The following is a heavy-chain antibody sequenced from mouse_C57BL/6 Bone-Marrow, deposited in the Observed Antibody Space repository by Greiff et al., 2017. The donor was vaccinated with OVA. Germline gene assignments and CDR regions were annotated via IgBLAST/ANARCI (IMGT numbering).Heavy chain of an antibody. CDR3: AREVPDGYLRYFDV. CDR2: IDPSDSYT. D-gene: IGHD2-3*01. V-gene: IGHV1-69*01. CDR1: GYTFTSYW. Sequence: QVQLQQPGAELVMPGASVKLSCKASGYTFTSYWMHWVKQRPGQGLEWIGEIDPSDSYTNYNQKFKGKSTLTVDKSSSTAYMQLSSLTSEDSAVYYCAREVPDGYLRYFDVWGTGTTVTVSS. J-gene: IGHJ1*03.